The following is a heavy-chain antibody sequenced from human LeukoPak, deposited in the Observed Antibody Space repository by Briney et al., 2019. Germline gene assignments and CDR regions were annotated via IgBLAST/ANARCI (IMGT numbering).Heavy chain of an antibody. CDR2: INPNSGGT. J-gene: IGHJ4*02. Sequence: ASVKVSCKASGYTLTGYYMHWVRQAPGQGLEWMRWINPNSGGTNYAQKFQGRVTMTRDTSISTAYMELSRLRSDDTAVYHCARGAGSSWYFYFDYWGQGTLVTVSS. D-gene: IGHD6-13*01. CDR1: GYTLTGYY. V-gene: IGHV1-2*02. CDR3: ARGAGSSWYFYFDY.